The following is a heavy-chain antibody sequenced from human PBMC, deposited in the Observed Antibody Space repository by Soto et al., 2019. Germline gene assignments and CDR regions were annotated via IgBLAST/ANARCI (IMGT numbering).Heavy chain of an antibody. CDR2: IYHSGST. Sequence: PSETLSLTCAVSGGSISSGGYSWSWIRQPPGKGLEWIGYIYHSGSTYYNPSLKSRVTISVDRSKNQFSPRLSSVTAADTAVYYCARSRDGYNLYAFGIWGQGTMVTVSS. J-gene: IGHJ3*02. CDR3: ARSRDGYNLYAFGI. D-gene: IGHD5-12*01. V-gene: IGHV4-30-2*01. CDR1: GGSISSGGYS.